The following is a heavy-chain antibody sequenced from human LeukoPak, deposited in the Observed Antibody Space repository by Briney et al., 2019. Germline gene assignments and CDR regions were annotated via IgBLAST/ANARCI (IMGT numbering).Heavy chain of an antibody. Sequence: GGSLRLSCAASGFTFSSYWMHWVRQAPGKGLVWVSRINTDGSRTSYADSVKGRFTISRDNAKNTLYLQMNSLRAEDTAVYYCARAKFKYYYESSGYNWFDPWGQGTLVTVSS. D-gene: IGHD3-22*01. CDR3: ARAKFKYYYESSGYNWFDP. CDR2: INTDGSRT. V-gene: IGHV3-74*01. CDR1: GFTFSSYW. J-gene: IGHJ5*02.